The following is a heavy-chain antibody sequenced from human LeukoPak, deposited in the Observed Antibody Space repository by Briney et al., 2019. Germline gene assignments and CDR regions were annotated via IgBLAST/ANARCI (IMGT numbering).Heavy chain of an antibody. D-gene: IGHD1-26*01. V-gene: IGHV1-8*01. CDR2: MNPESGNT. CDR3: ARGGLGRGSYRLDY. J-gene: IGHJ4*02. CDR1: GYTFTSYD. Sequence: ASVKVSCKASGYTFTSYDINWVRQATGQGLEWMGWMNPESGNTGYAQRFQGRVTMTRNTSISTAYMELSSLRSDDTAVYYCARGGLGRGSYRLDYWGLGTLVPVSS.